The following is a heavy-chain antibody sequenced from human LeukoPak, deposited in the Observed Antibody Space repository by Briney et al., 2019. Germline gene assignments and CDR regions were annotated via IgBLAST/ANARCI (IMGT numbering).Heavy chain of an antibody. V-gene: IGHV3-7*01. Sequence: GGSLRLSCAASGFTFSNSWMSWVRQAPGKGLEWVANIKQDGSEKYYVDSVKGRFTIPRDNAKNSLSLQMNSLRAEDTAVYYCARGRGSYLPYSFDYWGQGTLVTVSS. D-gene: IGHD1-26*01. CDR3: ARGRGSYLPYSFDY. CDR1: GFTFSNSW. J-gene: IGHJ4*02. CDR2: IKQDGSEK.